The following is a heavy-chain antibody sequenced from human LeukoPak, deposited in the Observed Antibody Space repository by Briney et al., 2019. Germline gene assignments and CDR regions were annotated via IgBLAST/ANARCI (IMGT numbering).Heavy chain of an antibody. D-gene: IGHD2-15*01. CDR2: MNPNSGNT. Sequence: GASVKVSCKASGYTSTSYDINWVRQATGQGLEWMGWMNPNSGNTGYAQKFQGRVTMTRNTSISTAYMELSSLRSEDTAVYYYARDWGGYCSGGSCYLYYYYYMDVWGKGTTVTVSS. J-gene: IGHJ6*03. CDR1: GYTSTSYD. V-gene: IGHV1-8*01. CDR3: ARDWGGYCSGGSCYLYYYYYMDV.